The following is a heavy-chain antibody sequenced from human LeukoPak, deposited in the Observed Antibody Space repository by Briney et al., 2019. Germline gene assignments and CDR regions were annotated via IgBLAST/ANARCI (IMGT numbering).Heavy chain of an antibody. CDR1: GDSVSSNSAA. Sequence: SQTLSLTCAISGDSVSSNSAAWNWIRQSPSRGLEWLGRTYYRSKWYNDYAVSVKSLITINPDTSKNQFSLQLNSVTPEDTAVYYCARDGSKGRSSSWYEGFDPWGQGTLVTVSS. J-gene: IGHJ5*02. V-gene: IGHV6-1*01. D-gene: IGHD6-13*01. CDR2: TYYRSKWYN. CDR3: ARDGSKGRSSSWYEGFDP.